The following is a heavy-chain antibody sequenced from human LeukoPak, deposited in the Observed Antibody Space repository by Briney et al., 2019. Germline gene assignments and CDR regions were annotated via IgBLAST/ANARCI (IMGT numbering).Heavy chain of an antibody. CDR2: ISGSGGST. D-gene: IGHD3-9*01. CDR3: AKATPTYYDILTGYPPDY. V-gene: IGHV3-23*01. Sequence: GGSLRLSCAASGFTFSSYAMSWVRQAPGKGLEWVSAISGSGGSTYYADSVKGRFTISRDNSKNTLYLQMNSLRAEDTAVYYCAKATPTYYDILTGYPPDYWGQGTLVTVSS. CDR1: GFTFSSYA. J-gene: IGHJ4*02.